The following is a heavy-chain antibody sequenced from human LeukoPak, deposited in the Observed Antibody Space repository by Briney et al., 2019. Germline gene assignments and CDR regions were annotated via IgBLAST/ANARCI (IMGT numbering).Heavy chain of an antibody. CDR1: GFTFSSYA. D-gene: IGHD5-18*01. J-gene: IGHJ4*02. Sequence: GGSLRLSCAASGFTFSSYAMHWVRQAPGKGLEYVSAISSNGGSTYYANSVKGRFTISRDNSKNTLYLQMGSLRAEDMAVYYCAREGIQLWLYFDYWGQGTLVTVSS. CDR2: ISSNGGST. CDR3: AREGIQLWLYFDY. V-gene: IGHV3-64*01.